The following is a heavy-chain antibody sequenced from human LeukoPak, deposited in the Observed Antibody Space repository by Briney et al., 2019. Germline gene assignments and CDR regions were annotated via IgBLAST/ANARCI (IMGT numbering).Heavy chain of an antibody. CDR1: GASISSGAFS. V-gene: IGHV4-30-2*01. D-gene: IGHD2-15*01. CDR2: IHFSDAT. J-gene: IGHJ4*02. Sequence: PSETLSLTCTVSGASISSGAFSWTWIRQPPGKDLEWMGYIHFSDATYYRTSLKGRITISIDRPKNQFSLNLSSVTAADTAVYYCARLHADSYFFDHWGQGRLVTVSS. CDR3: ARLHADSYFFDH.